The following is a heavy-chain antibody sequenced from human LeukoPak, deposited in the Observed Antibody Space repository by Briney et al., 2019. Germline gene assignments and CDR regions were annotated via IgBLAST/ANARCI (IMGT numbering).Heavy chain of an antibody. J-gene: IGHJ6*04. CDR2: ISSSSSTI. Sequence: GGSLRLSCAASGFTFSSYSVNWVRQAPGKGLEWVSYISSSSSTIYYADSVKGRFTISRDNAKNSLYLQMNSLRAEDTAVYYCAELGITMIGGVWGKGTTVTISS. D-gene: IGHD3-10*02. V-gene: IGHV3-48*01. CDR1: GFTFSSYS. CDR3: AELGITMIGGV.